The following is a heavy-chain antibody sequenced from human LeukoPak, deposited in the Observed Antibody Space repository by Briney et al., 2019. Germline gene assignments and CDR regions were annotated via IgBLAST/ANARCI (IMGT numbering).Heavy chain of an antibody. D-gene: IGHD3-10*01. CDR1: GYTFTSYD. V-gene: IGHV1-8*01. J-gene: IGHJ6*03. Sequence: ASVKVSCKASGYTFTSYDINWVRQATGQGLEWMGWMNPNSGNTGYAQKFQGRVTMTRNTSISTAYMELSSLRSEDTAVYYCARDKDGSGSFYYYMDVWGKGTTVTVSS. CDR2: MNPNSGNT. CDR3: ARDKDGSGSFYYYMDV.